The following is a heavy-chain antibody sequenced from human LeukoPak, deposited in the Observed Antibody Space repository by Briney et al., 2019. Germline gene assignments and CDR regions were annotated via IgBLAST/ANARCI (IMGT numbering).Heavy chain of an antibody. J-gene: IGHJ5*02. D-gene: IGHD5-12*01. CDR2: ISANGDST. V-gene: IGHV3-23*01. Sequence: GGSLRLSCAASGFSFSSYAMSWVRQAPGKGLEWVSVISANGDSTFYADSVKGRFAISRDNPKNTLYLQMNSLRAEDTAVYYCAKKEVDSSWGQGTLVTVSS. CDR3: AKKEVDSS. CDR1: GFSFSSYA.